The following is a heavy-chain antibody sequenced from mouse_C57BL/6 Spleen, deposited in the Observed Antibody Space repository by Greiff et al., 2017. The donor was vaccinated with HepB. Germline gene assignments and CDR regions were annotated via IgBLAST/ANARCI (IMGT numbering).Heavy chain of an antibody. CDR2: IYPGDGDT. CDR1: GYAFSSSW. CDR3: ARGGWDGFAY. Sequence: VKLQESGPELVKPGASVKISCKASGYAFSSSWMNWVKQRPGKGLEWIGRIYPGDGDTNYNGKFKGKATLTADKSSSTAYMQLSSLTSEDSAVYFCARGGWDGFAYWGQGTLVTVSA. D-gene: IGHD4-1*01. J-gene: IGHJ3*01. V-gene: IGHV1-82*01.